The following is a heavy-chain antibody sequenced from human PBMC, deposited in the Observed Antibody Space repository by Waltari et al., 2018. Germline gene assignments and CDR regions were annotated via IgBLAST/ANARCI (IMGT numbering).Heavy chain of an antibody. CDR3: ATLSPPRDIVAWFDP. V-gene: IGHV1-69-2*01. CDR2: VDPEDGET. J-gene: IGHJ5*02. CDR1: GYTFTDYY. D-gene: IGHD2-15*01. Sequence: EVQLVQSGAEVKKPGATVKISCKVSGYTFTDYYMHREQPAPGKGLEWMGLVDPEDGETIYAEKVHGRVTLTADTSTDTAYMELSSLRSEDTALYYCATLSPPRDIVAWFDPWGQGTLVTVSS.